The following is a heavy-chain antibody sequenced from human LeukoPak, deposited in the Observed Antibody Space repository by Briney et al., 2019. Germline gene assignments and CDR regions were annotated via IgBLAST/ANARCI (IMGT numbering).Heavy chain of an antibody. CDR1: GYTFTSYY. Sequence: ASVKVSCKASGYTFTSYYLHWVRQAPAQGLQWMAIINPSDGSTTYAQKFQGRVTMTRDTSTSTVYMELSSLRSDDTAVYYCARGIVVVPAAYYYYMDVWGKGTTVTISS. CDR2: INPSDGST. D-gene: IGHD2-2*01. CDR3: ARGIVVVPAAYYYYMDV. J-gene: IGHJ6*03. V-gene: IGHV1-46*01.